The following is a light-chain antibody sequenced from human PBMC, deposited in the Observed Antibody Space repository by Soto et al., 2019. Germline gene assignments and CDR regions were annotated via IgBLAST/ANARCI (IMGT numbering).Light chain of an antibody. CDR2: GAS. J-gene: IGKJ4*01. V-gene: IGKV3-15*01. CDR3: QQYYRWPLT. CDR1: QSISTS. Sequence: EIVLTQSPGTLSLSPGERATLSCRASQSISTSLAWYQQKPGQAPSLLIYGASTRATGVPVTFTGSGSGTEFTLTISSLQSEDFALYYCQQYYRWPLTFGGGTKVDIK.